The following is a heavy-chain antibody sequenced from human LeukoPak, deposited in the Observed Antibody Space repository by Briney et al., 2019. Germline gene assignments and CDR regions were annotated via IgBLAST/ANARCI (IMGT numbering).Heavy chain of an antibody. CDR1: GGSISSGGYY. J-gene: IGHJ5*02. CDR2: IYYSGST. V-gene: IGHV4-31*03. Sequence: SQTLSLTCTVSGGSISSGGYYWSSIRQHPGKGLEWIGYIYYSGSTYYNPSLKRRVTISVDTSKNQFSLKLSSVTAADTAVYYCARESAVRGVNWFDPWGQGTLVTVSS. CDR3: ARESAVRGVNWFDP. D-gene: IGHD3-10*01.